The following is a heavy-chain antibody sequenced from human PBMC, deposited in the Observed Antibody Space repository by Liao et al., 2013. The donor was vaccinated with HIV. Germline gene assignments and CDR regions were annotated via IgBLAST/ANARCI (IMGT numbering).Heavy chain of an antibody. V-gene: IGHV4-34*01. CDR2: FRHSGGT. CDR1: GGSLSGHH. Sequence: QVRLQQWGAGLLKPSETLSLTCAVYGGSLSGHHWSWVRQSPGKGLEWIGEFRHSGGTNYNPSLKSRVTISMDTSKNQFSLKVTSLTAADAAVYYCARGGLAAALDAWGQGTLVTVSS. D-gene: IGHD6-25*01. CDR3: ARGGLAAALDA. J-gene: IGHJ5*02.